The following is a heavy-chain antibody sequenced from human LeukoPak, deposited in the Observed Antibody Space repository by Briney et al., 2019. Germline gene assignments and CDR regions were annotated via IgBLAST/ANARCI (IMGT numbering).Heavy chain of an antibody. Sequence: ASETLSLTCTVSGGSISSGSYYWSWIRQPAGKGLEWIGRIYTSESTNYNPSLKSRVTISIDTSKNQFSLKLSSVTAADTAVYFCARDLAGSGSYYSYYYYMDVWGKGTTVTVSS. J-gene: IGHJ6*03. CDR2: IYTSEST. V-gene: IGHV4-61*02. CDR1: GGSISSGSYY. D-gene: IGHD3-10*01. CDR3: ARDLAGSGSYYSYYYYMDV.